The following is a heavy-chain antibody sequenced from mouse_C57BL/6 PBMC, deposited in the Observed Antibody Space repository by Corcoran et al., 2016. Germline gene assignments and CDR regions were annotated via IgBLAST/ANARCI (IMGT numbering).Heavy chain of an antibody. CDR2: IFPGSGST. Sequence: QGQLQQSGPELVKPGASVKLSCKASCYTFSDYYINFVKQRPGQGLEWIRWIFPGSGSTSYNEKFKGKATLTVEKSSSTAYMLLSSLTSEDSAVYFCARCWDHPGYFDYWGQGTTLTVSS. CDR3: ARCWDHPGYFDY. J-gene: IGHJ2*01. CDR1: CYTFSDYY. V-gene: IGHV1-75*01. D-gene: IGHD4-1*01.